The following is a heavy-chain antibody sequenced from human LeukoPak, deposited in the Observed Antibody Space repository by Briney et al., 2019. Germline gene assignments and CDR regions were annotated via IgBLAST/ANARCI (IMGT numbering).Heavy chain of an antibody. J-gene: IGHJ4*02. Sequence: SQTLSLTCALSGDSDSSNSAAWNWIRQSPSRGLEWLGRTYYRSKWYNDYAVSVKSRITINPDTSKNQFSLQLNSVTPEDTAVYYCARGSTSPYYFDYWGQGTLVTVSS. CDR1: GDSDSSNSAA. D-gene: IGHD6-6*01. CDR3: ARGSTSPYYFDY. CDR2: TYYRSKWYN. V-gene: IGHV6-1*01.